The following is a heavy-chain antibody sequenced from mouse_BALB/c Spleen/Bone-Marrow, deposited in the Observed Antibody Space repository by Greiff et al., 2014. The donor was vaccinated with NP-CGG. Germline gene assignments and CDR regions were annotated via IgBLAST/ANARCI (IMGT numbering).Heavy chain of an antibody. D-gene: IGHD3-3*01. CDR1: GFDIKDTY. J-gene: IGHJ3*01. CDR3: ASWGRGRAWFAY. V-gene: IGHV14-3*02. CDR2: IDPANGNT. Sequence: VQLQQSGAELVKPGASVKLSCTASGFDIKDTYMHWVKQRPEQGLEWIGRIDPANGNTKYDPKFPGKATITADTSSNTDCLLLSSLTSEDTAVYYLASWGRGRAWFAYWGQGTLVTVSA.